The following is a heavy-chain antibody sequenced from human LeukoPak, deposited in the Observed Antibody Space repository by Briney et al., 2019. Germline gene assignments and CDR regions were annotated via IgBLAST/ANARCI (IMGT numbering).Heavy chain of an antibody. CDR1: RFTLRRYW. Sequence: PRGSLRVSCAASRFTLRRYWMHCGRETPGKGLGWVSRINTDGSRTSYADPVKGRFTISRDNAKNTLFLQMNSLRAEDTAVYYCARVRSGSYNWFDPWGQGTLVTVSS. V-gene: IGHV3-74*01. J-gene: IGHJ5*02. CDR2: INTDGSRT. D-gene: IGHD1-26*01. CDR3: ARVRSGSYNWFDP.